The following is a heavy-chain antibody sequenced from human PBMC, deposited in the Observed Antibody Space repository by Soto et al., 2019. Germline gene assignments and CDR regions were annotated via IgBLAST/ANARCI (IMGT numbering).Heavy chain of an antibody. CDR2: ISAYNGNT. CDR1: GYTFTSYG. V-gene: IGHV1-18*01. Sequence: GASVKVSCKASGYTFTSYGISWVRQAPGQGLEWMGWISAYNGNTSYAQKLQGRVTMTTDTSTSTAYMELRSLRSDDTAVYYCAREPYSGYDLSYYGMDVWGQGTTVTV. CDR3: AREPYSGYDLSYYGMDV. D-gene: IGHD5-12*01. J-gene: IGHJ6*02.